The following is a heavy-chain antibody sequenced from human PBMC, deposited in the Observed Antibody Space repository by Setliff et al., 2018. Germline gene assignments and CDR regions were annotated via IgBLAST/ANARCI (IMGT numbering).Heavy chain of an antibody. D-gene: IGHD4-17*01. CDR1: DFSVSSNYY. V-gene: IGHV4-38-2*01. J-gene: IGHJ4*02. CDR3: ARGKIFYVGDSHYFDI. CDR2: VYYSGST. Sequence: SETLSLTCAVSDFSVSSNYYWGWIRQPPGKGLEWIANVYYSGSTYYSPSLKSRVTMSVDTSKNQFSLNLYSVTAADTAVYYCARGKIFYVGDSHYFDIWGQGTLVTVSS.